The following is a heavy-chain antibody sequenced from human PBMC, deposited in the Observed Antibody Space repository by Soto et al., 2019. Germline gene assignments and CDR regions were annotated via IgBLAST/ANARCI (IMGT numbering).Heavy chain of an antibody. J-gene: IGHJ4*02. D-gene: IGHD3-22*01. CDR3: ARSDTYYYDSSAYSY. CDR1: GFTFSSYA. CDR2: ISGSGGST. V-gene: IGHV3-23*01. Sequence: GGSLRLSCAASGFTFSSYAMSWVRQAPGKGLEWVSAISGSGGSTYYADSVKGRFTISRDNSKNTLYLQMNSLRAEDTALYYCARSDTYYYDSSAYSYWGQGTLVTVSS.